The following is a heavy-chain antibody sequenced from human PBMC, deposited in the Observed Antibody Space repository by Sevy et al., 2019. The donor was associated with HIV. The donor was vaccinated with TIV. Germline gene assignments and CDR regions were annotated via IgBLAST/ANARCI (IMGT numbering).Heavy chain of an antibody. J-gene: IGHJ4*02. Sequence: GGSLRLSCAASGFNFTSYNMNWVRQAPGKGLEWVSSVSVSSNYIYYAESLKGRFIISRDNAKDTLYLQMNSLRADDTAVYYGARGPPDGGYDYFDYWGQGTLVTVSS. CDR2: VSVSSNYI. V-gene: IGHV3-21*06. D-gene: IGHD1-26*01. CDR3: ARGPPDGGYDYFDY. CDR1: GFNFTSYN.